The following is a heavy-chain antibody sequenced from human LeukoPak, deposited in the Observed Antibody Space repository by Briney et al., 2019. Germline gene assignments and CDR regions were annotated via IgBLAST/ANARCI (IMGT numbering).Heavy chain of an antibody. V-gene: IGHV1-18*01. CDR3: ARATHRTGDAFDI. Sequence: ASVKVSCKASGYTFTSYGISWVRQAPGQGLEWMGWISGYIGTTNYAQNLQGRVTMTTDTSTTTAYMELRRLGSDDTAIYYCARATHRTGDAFDIWGQGTMVTVSS. CDR1: GYTFTSYG. D-gene: IGHD3-10*01. CDR2: ISGYIGTT. J-gene: IGHJ3*02.